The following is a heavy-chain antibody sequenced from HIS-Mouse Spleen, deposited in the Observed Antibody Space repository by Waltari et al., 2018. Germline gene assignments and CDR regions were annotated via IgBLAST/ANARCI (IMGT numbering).Heavy chain of an antibody. CDR3: ATDLDWNFDY. J-gene: IGHJ4*02. Sequence: QVQLVQSGAEVKKPGASVKVSCKVSGYTLTELSMHWVRQAPGKGLEWMGGFGPEEGEKIYGKKVQGRVTMTEDTSTDAAYMELSSLRSEDTAVYYCATDLDWNFDYWGQGTLVTVSS. D-gene: IGHD1-1*01. V-gene: IGHV1-24*01. CDR1: GYTLTELS. CDR2: FGPEEGEK.